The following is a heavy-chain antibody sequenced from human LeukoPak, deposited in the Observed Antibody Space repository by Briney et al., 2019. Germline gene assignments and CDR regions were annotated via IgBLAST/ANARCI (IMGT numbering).Heavy chain of an antibody. Sequence: GGSLRLSCAASGFTFSSYSMNWVRQAPGKGLEWVSSISSSSSYIYYADLVKGRFTISRDNAKNSLYLQMNSLRAEDTAVYYCAREDYDFWSGYFNYYYGMDVWGQGTTVTVSS. V-gene: IGHV3-21*01. CDR3: AREDYDFWSGYFNYYYGMDV. CDR1: GFTFSSYS. CDR2: ISSSSSYI. D-gene: IGHD3-3*01. J-gene: IGHJ6*02.